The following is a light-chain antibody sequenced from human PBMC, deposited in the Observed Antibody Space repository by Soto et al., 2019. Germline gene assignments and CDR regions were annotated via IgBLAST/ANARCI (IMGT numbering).Light chain of an antibody. CDR3: QQSYSTPRT. CDR2: AAS. CDR1: KSISNY. J-gene: IGKJ1*01. V-gene: IGKV1-39*01. Sequence: DIQMTQSTSSLSASVGDRVTITCRASKSISNYLNWYQQKPGKAPKFLISAASSLQSGVPSRFSGGGSGTDFTLTISSLQAEDSASYYCQQSYSTPRTFGQGTNVEIK.